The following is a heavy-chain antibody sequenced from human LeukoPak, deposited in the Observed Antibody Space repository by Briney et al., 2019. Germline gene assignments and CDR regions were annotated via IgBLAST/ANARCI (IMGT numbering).Heavy chain of an antibody. CDR1: GGSISSGTYY. J-gene: IGHJ4*02. CDR2: IYTSGST. D-gene: IGHD3-10*01. Sequence: SETLSLTCTVSGGSISSGTYYWSWIRQPAGKGLEWIGRIYTSGSTNYNPSLKSRVTISVDTSKNQFSLKLSSVTAADTAVYYCAGHMVRGVLDSSVPFDYWGQGTLVTVSS. V-gene: IGHV4-61*02. CDR3: AGHMVRGVLDSSVPFDY.